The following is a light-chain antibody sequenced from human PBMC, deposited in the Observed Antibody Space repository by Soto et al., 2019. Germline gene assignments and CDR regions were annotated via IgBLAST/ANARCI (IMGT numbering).Light chain of an antibody. CDR1: SSNIGAGYD. CDR3: QSYDSSLSGQGV. Sequence: QSVLTQPPSVSGAPGQRVTISCTGSSSNIGAGYDVHWYQQLPGTAPKLLIYGNSNRPSGVPDRFSGSKSGTSASLAITGLQAEDEDDYSCQSYDSSLSGQGVFGGGTKLTVL. J-gene: IGLJ3*02. V-gene: IGLV1-40*01. CDR2: GNS.